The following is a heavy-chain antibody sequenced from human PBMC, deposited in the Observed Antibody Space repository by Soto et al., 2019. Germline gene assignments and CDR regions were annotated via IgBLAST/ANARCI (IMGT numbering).Heavy chain of an antibody. CDR1: GFDFNSHT. Sequence: EVLLVESGGGLVKPGGSLKLSCAASGFDFNSHTMSWVRQAPGKGLEWVSTISSKSAYIYYADSLKGRFTVSRDNAETSLYLHMTSRTVDDTAVYYCSKVARYFPESTESDWGQGTLVTVSS. CDR3: SKVARYFPESTESD. CDR2: ISSKSAYI. J-gene: IGHJ4*02. D-gene: IGHD2-2*01. V-gene: IGHV3-21*01.